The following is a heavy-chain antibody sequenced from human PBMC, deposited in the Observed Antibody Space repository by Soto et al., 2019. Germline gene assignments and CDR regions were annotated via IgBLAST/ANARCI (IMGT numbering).Heavy chain of an antibody. J-gene: IGHJ6*02. CDR3: ARGYSYGAHYYYYGMDV. V-gene: IGHV1-69*13. CDR2: IIPIFGTA. Sequence: GASVKVSCKASGGTFSSYAISWVRQAPGQGLEWMGGIIPIFGTANYAQKFRGRVTITADESTSTAYMELSSLRSEDTAVYYCARGYSYGAHYYYYGMDVWGQGTTVTVS. D-gene: IGHD5-18*01. CDR1: GGTFSSYA.